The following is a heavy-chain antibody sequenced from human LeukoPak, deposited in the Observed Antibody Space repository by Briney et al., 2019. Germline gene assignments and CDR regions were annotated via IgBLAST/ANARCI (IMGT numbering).Heavy chain of an antibody. J-gene: IGHJ3*02. CDR1: GFIFSSYE. Sequence: GGSLRLSCAASGFIFSSYEMNCVRQAQGKVLEWISYITSSGRTMYYADSVKGRLTISRDNAKNSLYLQMNSLRAEDTAVYYCARDLYTAISGGAFDIWGQGTMVTVSS. D-gene: IGHD5-18*01. CDR3: ARDLYTAISGGAFDI. CDR2: ITSSGRTM. V-gene: IGHV3-48*03.